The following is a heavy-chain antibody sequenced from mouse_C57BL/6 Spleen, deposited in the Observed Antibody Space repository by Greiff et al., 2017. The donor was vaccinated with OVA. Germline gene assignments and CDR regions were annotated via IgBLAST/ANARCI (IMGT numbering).Heavy chain of an antibody. CDR3: ASMVTTDAY. CDR1: GYTFTSYW. V-gene: IGHV1-61*01. CDR2: IYPSDSET. J-gene: IGHJ3*01. Sequence: VKLQQPGAELVRPGSSVKLSCKASGYTFTSYWMDWVKQRPGQGLEWIGNIYPSDSETHYNQKFKDKATLTGDKSSSTAYMQLSSLTSEDSAVYYCASMVTTDAYWGQGTLVTVSA. D-gene: IGHD2-2*01.